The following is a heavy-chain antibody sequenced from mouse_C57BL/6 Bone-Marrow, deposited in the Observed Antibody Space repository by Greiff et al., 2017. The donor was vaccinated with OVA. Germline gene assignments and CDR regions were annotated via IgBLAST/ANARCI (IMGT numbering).Heavy chain of an antibody. V-gene: IGHV1-76*01. J-gene: IGHJ2*01. CDR3: ARGRYGNYSDY. D-gene: IGHD2-10*02. CDR2: IYPGSGNT. Sequence: VQLQQSGAELVRPGASVKLSCKASGYTFTDYYINWVKQRPGQGLEWIARIYPGSGNTYYNEKFKGKATLTAEKSSSTAYMQLSSLTSEDSAVYFCARGRYGNYSDYWGQGTTLTVSS. CDR1: GYTFTDYY.